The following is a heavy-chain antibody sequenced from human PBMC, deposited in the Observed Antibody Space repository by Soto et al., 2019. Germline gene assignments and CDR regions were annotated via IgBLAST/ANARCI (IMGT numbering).Heavy chain of an antibody. CDR3: ARIVVVPAAIRVTGSLGYYYGMDV. CDR2: IYYSGST. CDR1: GGSISSGGYY. D-gene: IGHD2-2*02. Sequence: SETLSLTCTVSGGSISSGGYYWSWIRQHPGKGLEWIGYIYYSGSTYYNPSLKSRVTISVDTSKNQFSLKLSSVTAADTAVYYCARIVVVPAAIRVTGSLGYYYGMDVWGQGTTVTVSS. J-gene: IGHJ6*02. V-gene: IGHV4-31*03.